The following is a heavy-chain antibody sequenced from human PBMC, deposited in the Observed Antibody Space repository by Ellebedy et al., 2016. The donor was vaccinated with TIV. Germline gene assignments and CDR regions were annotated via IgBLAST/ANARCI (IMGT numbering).Heavy chain of an antibody. CDR3: VRKVPAPTTVPPNWYFDL. V-gene: IGHV3-30-3*01. Sequence: PGGSLRLSCAASGFTFSSYAMHWVRQAPGKGLEWVAVISYDGSNKYYADSVKGRFTISRDNAKNSLYLQMNSLRADDTAVYYCVRKVPAPTTVPPNWYFDLWGRGTLVTVSS. CDR1: GFTFSSYA. D-gene: IGHD4-17*01. J-gene: IGHJ2*01. CDR2: ISYDGSNK.